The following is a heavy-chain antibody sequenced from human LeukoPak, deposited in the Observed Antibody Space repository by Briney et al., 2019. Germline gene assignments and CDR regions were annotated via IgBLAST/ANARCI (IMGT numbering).Heavy chain of an antibody. V-gene: IGHV3-43*02. D-gene: IGHD2-2*01. J-gene: IGHJ4*02. CDR1: GFXFDDYA. CDR2: ISGDGGST. Sequence: PGRSLRLSCAASGFXFDDYAMHWVRQAPGKGLEWVSLISGDGGSTYYADSVKGRFTISRDNSKNSLYLQMNSLRTEDTALYYCARDIGDIVVVSAAPGLDYWGQGTLVTVSS. CDR3: ARDIGDIVVVSAAPGLDY.